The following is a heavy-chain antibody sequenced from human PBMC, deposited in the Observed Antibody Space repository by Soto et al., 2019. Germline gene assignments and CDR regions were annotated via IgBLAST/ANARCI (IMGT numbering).Heavy chain of an antibody. CDR1: GFTFSSDW. CDR2: IKQDGSEK. CDR3: ARHGSRARVDY. D-gene: IGHD3-10*01. V-gene: IGHV3-7*05. J-gene: IGHJ4*02. Sequence: EVQLVESGGGLVQPGGSLRLSCAASGFTFSSDWMTWVRQAPGKGLEWVANIKQDGSEKYYVDSVKGRFTISRDNAKNSLYLQMNSLRAEDTAVYYCARHGSRARVDYWGQGTLVTVSS.